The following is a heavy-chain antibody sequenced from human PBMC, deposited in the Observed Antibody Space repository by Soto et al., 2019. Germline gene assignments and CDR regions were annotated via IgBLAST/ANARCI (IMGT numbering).Heavy chain of an antibody. CDR3: AGYYYDSSGYWGFYYFDY. CDR2: ISYDGSNK. Sequence: GGSLRLSCAASGFTFSSYGMHWVRQAPGKGLEWVAVISYDGSNKYYADSVKGRFTISRDNSKNTLYLQMNSLRAEDTAVYYCAGYYYDSSGYWGFYYFDYWGQGTLVTVSS. V-gene: IGHV3-30*03. D-gene: IGHD3-22*01. J-gene: IGHJ4*02. CDR1: GFTFSSYG.